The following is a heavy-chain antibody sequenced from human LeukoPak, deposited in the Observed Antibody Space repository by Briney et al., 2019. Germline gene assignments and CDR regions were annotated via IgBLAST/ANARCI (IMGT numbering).Heavy chain of an antibody. CDR1: GFTFSSYW. J-gene: IGHJ4*02. D-gene: IGHD4-17*01. Sequence: GSLRLSCAASGFTFSSYWMHWVRQAPGKGLVWVSRINSDGSSTSYADSVKGRFTISRDNAKNTLYLQMNSLRAEDTAVYYCATGPHDYGDYESDYWGQGTLVTVSS. CDR3: ATGPHDYGDYESDY. CDR2: INSDGSST. V-gene: IGHV3-74*01.